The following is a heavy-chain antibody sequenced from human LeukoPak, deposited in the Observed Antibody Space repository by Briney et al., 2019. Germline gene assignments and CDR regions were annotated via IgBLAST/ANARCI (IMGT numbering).Heavy chain of an antibody. Sequence: GGSLRLSCAASGFTFSSYGMHWVRQAPGKGLEWVAFIRYDGSNKYYADSVKGRFTISRDNSKNTLYLQMNSLRAEDTAVYYCAKWGLYDSSGYFPKDYWGQGTLVTVSS. J-gene: IGHJ4*02. CDR3: AKWGLYDSSGYFPKDY. CDR1: GFTFSSYG. CDR2: IRYDGSNK. V-gene: IGHV3-30*02. D-gene: IGHD3-22*01.